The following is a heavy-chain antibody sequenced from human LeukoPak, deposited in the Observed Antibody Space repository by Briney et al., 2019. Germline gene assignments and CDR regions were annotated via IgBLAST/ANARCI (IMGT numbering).Heavy chain of an antibody. CDR2: IIPILGIA. J-gene: IGHJ4*02. CDR1: GGTFSSYA. Sequence: SVKVSCKASGGTFSSYAISWVRQAPGQGLEWMGRIIPILGIANYAQKFQGRVTITADKSTSTAYMELSSLRSEDTAGYYGARELRLRVMAGRTGAFHYWGQGNLVTVSS. D-gene: IGHD6-19*01. V-gene: IGHV1-69*04. CDR3: ARELRLRVMAGRTGAFHY.